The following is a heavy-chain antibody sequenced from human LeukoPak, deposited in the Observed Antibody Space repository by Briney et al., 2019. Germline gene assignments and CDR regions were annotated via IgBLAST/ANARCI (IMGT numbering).Heavy chain of an antibody. CDR1: GYTFTGYY. J-gene: IGHJ5*02. CDR3: ARDRSSSSLGWFDP. Sequence: ASVKVSCKASGYTFTGYYMHWVRQAPGQGLEWIGWINSNSGGTNYAQKFQGRVTMTRDTSIGTAFMELSRLRCDDTAVYYCARDRSSSSLGWFDPWGQGTLVTVSS. V-gene: IGHV1-2*02. CDR2: INSNSGGT. D-gene: IGHD6-6*01.